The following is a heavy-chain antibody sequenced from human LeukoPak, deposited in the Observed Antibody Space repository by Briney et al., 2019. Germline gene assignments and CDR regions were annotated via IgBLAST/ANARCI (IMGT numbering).Heavy chain of an antibody. CDR3: AEDRYYYDSSGYYG. D-gene: IGHD3-22*01. J-gene: IGHJ4*02. CDR2: ISGSGGST. Sequence: GGSLRLSCAASGFTFSSYAMSWVRQAPGKGLEWVSAISGSGGSTYYADSVKGRFTISRDNFKNTLYLQMNSLRAEDTAVYYCAEDRYYYDSSGYYGWGQGTLVTVSS. CDR1: GFTFSSYA. V-gene: IGHV3-23*01.